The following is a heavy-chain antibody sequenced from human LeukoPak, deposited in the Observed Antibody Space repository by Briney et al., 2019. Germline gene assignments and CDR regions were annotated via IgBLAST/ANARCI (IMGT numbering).Heavy chain of an antibody. CDR2: IIPIFGTA. V-gene: IGHV1-69*13. CDR1: GGTFSSYA. D-gene: IGHD3-22*01. J-gene: IGHJ4*02. CDR3: ARKRYYYDQGEARRNYYFDY. Sequence: SVKVSCKASGGTFSSYAISCVRQAPGQGLEWMGGIIPIFGTANYAQKFQGRVTITADESTSTAYMELSSLRSEDTAVYYCARKRYYYDQGEARRNYYFDYWGQGTLVTVSS.